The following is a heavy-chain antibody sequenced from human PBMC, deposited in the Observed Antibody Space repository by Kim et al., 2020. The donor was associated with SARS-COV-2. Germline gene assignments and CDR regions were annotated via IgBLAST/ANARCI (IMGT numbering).Heavy chain of an antibody. CDR1: GASITSANYF. CDR2: MYYSGTP. CDR3: AREVDAAGDSDAFDI. J-gene: IGHJ3*02. D-gene: IGHD2-21*02. V-gene: IGHV4-31*03. Sequence: TLSLTCTVSGASITSANYFWGWIRQQPGKGLEWIGYMYYSGTPYYNPSLKSRVTISRDTSTNTFSLRLTSVTAADTAVYYCAREVDAAGDSDAFDIWG.